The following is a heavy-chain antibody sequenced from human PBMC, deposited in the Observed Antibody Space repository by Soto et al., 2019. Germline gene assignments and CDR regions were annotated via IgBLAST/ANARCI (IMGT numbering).Heavy chain of an antibody. J-gene: IGHJ4*02. Sequence: SETLSLTCTVSGGSISSSSYYWGWIRQPPGKGLEWIGSIYYSGSTYYNPSLKSRVTISVDTSKNQFSLKLSSVTAADTAVYYCARLKYYDILTDYQHGQNFDYWAQRTLVTVSA. V-gene: IGHV4-39*01. CDR2: IYYSGST. D-gene: IGHD3-9*01. CDR1: GGSISSSSYY. CDR3: ARLKYYDILTDYQHGQNFDY.